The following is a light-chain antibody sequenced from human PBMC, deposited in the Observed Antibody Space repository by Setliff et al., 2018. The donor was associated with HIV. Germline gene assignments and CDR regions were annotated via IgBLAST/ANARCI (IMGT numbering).Light chain of an antibody. CDR3: SSYSSSSTLV. CDR1: SNDVGPYNR. CDR2: EVA. Sequence: QSVLTQPASVSGSPGQSITISCTGTSNDVGPYNRVSWYQQPPGTAPKLIIYEVANRPSGVPDRFSGSKSGNTASLTISGLQAEDEAHYYCSSYSSSSTLVFVGGTKVTVL. J-gene: IGLJ2*01. V-gene: IGLV2-18*02.